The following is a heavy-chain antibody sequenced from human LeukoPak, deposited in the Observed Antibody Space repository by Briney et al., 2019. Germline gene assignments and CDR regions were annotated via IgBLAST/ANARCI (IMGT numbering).Heavy chain of an antibody. D-gene: IGHD6-13*01. CDR2: ITGSGGNT. J-gene: IGHJ1*01. Sequence: GGSLRLSCAASGFTFSIYAMTWVRQAPGKGLEWVSTITGSGGNTYSADSVRGRFTISRDNSKNTLYLQMNSLRAGDTAVYYCAKEGSSSWYGAEYFQHWGQGTLVTVSS. CDR3: AKEGSSSWYGAEYFQH. CDR1: GFTFSIYA. V-gene: IGHV3-23*01.